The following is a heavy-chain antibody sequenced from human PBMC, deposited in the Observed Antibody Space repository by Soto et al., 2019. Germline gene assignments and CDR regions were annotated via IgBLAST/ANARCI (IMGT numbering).Heavy chain of an antibody. CDR2: VNPSGGST. CDR1: GYIFTAYS. J-gene: IGHJ1*01. V-gene: IGHV1-46*01. CDR3: AREENCSDGICYSEYFQR. Sequence: RASVKVSCKASGYIFTAYSMHWVRQAPGQGLEWMGVVNPSGGSTNYAQKFQGRITMTRDTSTSTVYMDLSSLTSGDTAVYYCAREENCSDGICYSEYFQRWGQGTLVTVSS. D-gene: IGHD2-15*01.